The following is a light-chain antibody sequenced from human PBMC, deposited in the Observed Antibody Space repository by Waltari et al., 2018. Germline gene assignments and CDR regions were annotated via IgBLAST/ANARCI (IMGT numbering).Light chain of an antibody. CDR2: GAS. Sequence: EIVMTQSPANLSVSPGERATLSCRASQSVDSNLAWYQQKPGQAPRLLIFGASTRATGIPARFSGSGSGTEFTLTISSLQSEDFAVYYCQQYNNWLTWSFGQGTKVEIK. V-gene: IGKV3-15*01. CDR3: QQYNNWLTWS. J-gene: IGKJ1*01. CDR1: QSVDSN.